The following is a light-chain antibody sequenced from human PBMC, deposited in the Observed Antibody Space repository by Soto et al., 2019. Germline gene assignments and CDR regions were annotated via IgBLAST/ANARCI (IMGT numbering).Light chain of an antibody. CDR1: SGDVGSCNF. CDR2: RVT. Sequence: QSALTQPASVSGSPGQSITISCTGTSGDVGSCNFVSWFQHHPGKAPKPIIFRVTQRPSGVPDRFSGSKSGNTASLTISGLQPEDEADYYCCSFAGRDTYVVFGGGTKLTVL. V-gene: IGLV2-11*01. CDR3: CSFAGRDTYVV. J-gene: IGLJ2*01.